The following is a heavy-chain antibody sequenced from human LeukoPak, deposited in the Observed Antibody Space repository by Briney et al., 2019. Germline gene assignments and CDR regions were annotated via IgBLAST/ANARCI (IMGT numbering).Heavy chain of an antibody. Sequence: GGSLRLSCAASGFTFSSYAMNWVRQAPGKGLEWVSVISGSGGSTYSADSVKGRFTISRDNSKNPLYLQMNSLRAEDTSVYYCAKDRYYDSSGYHTNWLDPGGEGTLVTVSS. CDR2: ISGSGGST. V-gene: IGHV3-23*01. D-gene: IGHD3-22*01. J-gene: IGHJ5*02. CDR1: GFTFSSYA. CDR3: AKDRYYDSSGYHTNWLDP.